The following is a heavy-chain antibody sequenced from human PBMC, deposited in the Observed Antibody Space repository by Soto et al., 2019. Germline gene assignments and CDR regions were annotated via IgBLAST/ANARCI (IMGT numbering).Heavy chain of an antibody. CDR1: GGSISSYY. CDR3: ARDYPSRGWFDP. CDR2: IYYSGST. D-gene: IGHD3-10*01. V-gene: IGHV4-59*01. Sequence: PSETLSLTCTVSGGSISSYYWSWIRQPPGKGLEWIGYIYYSGSTNYNPSLKSRVTISVDTSKNQFSLKLSSVTAADTAVYYCARDYPSRGWFDPWGQGTLVTVS. J-gene: IGHJ5*02.